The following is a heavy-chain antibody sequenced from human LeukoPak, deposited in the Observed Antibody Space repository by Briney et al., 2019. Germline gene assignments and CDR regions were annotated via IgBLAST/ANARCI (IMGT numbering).Heavy chain of an antibody. Sequence: SETLSLTCPVYGGPFSGYYWSWIRQPPGKGLEWIGEINHSGSTNYNPSLKSRVTISVDTSKNQFSLKLSSVTAADTAVYYCARVSVVVTALFDYWGQGTLVTVSS. CDR3: ARVSVVVTALFDY. D-gene: IGHD2-21*02. CDR2: INHSGST. CDR1: GGPFSGYY. J-gene: IGHJ4*02. V-gene: IGHV4-34*01.